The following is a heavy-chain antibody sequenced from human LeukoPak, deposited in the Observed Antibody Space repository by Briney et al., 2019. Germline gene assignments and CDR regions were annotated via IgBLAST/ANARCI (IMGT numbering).Heavy chain of an antibody. CDR1: GFTFSSYA. CDR3: AKDIVEWLVSGGMDV. J-gene: IGHJ6*02. D-gene: IGHD6-19*01. CDR2: ISGRGGGT. Sequence: GGSLRLSCAASGFTFSSYAMSWVRQAPGKGLEWVSAISGRGGGTYYADSVKARFTLSRDNSKNTLYLQMNSLRAEDTAVYYCAKDIVEWLVSGGMDVWGQGTTVTVSS. V-gene: IGHV3-23*01.